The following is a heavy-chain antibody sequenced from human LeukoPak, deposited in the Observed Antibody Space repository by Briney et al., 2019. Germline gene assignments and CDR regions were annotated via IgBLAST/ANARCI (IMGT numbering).Heavy chain of an antibody. D-gene: IGHD2-2*01. J-gene: IGHJ4*02. Sequence: PSETLSLTCTVSGGSISSSSYYWGWIRQPPGEGLEWIGSIYYSGSTYYNPSLKSRVTISVDTSKNQFSLKLSSVTAADTAVYYCASRRCSSTSCYPFNFDYWGQGTLVTVSS. CDR2: IYYSGST. CDR3: ASRRCSSTSCYPFNFDY. V-gene: IGHV4-39*01. CDR1: GGSISSSSYY.